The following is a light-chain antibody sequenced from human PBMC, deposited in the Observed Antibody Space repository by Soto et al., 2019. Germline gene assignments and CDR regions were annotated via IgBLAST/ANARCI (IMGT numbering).Light chain of an antibody. CDR3: QQYGGSPPIT. CDR1: QSVSSTF. CDR2: DTS. J-gene: IGKJ5*01. V-gene: IGKV3-20*01. Sequence: EIVLTQSPGTLSLSPGERATLSCRASQSVSSTFLAWYQQKTGQAPSLLIYDTSTRATGIPDRFSGGGSGTDFTLTISRLEPEDFAVYYCQQYGGSPPITFGQGTRLEIK.